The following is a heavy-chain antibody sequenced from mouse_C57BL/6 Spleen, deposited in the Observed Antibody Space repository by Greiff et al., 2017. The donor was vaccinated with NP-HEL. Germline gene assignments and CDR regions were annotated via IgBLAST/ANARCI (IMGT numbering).Heavy chain of an antibody. CDR2: INPSTGGT. J-gene: IGHJ4*01. Sequence: EVQLQQSGPELVKPGASVKISCKASGYSFTGYYMNWVKQSPEKSLEWIGEINPSTGGTTYNQKFQGKATITADTSSNTAYLQLSSLTSEDTAIYYCARFYHYAMDYWGQGTSVTVSS. D-gene: IGHD2-1*01. CDR1: GYSFTGYY. V-gene: IGHV1-42*01. CDR3: ARFYHYAMDY.